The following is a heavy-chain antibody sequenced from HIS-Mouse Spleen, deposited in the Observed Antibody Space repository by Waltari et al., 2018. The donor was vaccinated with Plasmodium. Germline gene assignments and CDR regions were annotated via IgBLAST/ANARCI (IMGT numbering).Heavy chain of an antibody. J-gene: IGHJ4*02. D-gene: IGHD6-13*01. CDR2: ISSSSSYI. V-gene: IGHV3-21*01. CDR3: ARESSSSWYFDY. Sequence: EVQLVESGGGLVKRGGSLRLSGAASGFTFSSYSMNWVRQAPGKGLECVSAISSSSSYIYYADSVKGRFTISRDNAKNSLYLQMNSLRAEDTAVYYCARESSSSWYFDYWGQGTLVTVSS. CDR1: GFTFSSYS.